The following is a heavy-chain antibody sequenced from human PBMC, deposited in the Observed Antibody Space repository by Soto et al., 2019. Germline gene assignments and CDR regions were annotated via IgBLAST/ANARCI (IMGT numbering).Heavy chain of an antibody. J-gene: IGHJ5*02. CDR1: GYTFTGYY. D-gene: IGHD3-10*01. V-gene: IGHV1-2*02. CDR3: ARELPLYGSGSYIRFDP. Sequence: ASVKVSCKASGYTFTGYYTHWVRQAPGQGLEWMGWINPNSGGTNYAQKFQGRVTMTRDTSISTAYMELSRLRSDDTAVYCCARELPLYGSGSYIRFDPWGQGTLVTVSS. CDR2: INPNSGGT.